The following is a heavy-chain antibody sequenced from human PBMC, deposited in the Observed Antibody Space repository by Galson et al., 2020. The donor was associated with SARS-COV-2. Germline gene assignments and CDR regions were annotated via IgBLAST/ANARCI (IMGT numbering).Heavy chain of an antibody. V-gene: IGHV3-7*01. J-gene: IGHJ4*02. CDR2: IKQDGSEK. CDR3: ARLPYSSYSGTVGYFDC. CDR1: GFTFSSYW. D-gene: IGHD6-6*01. Sequence: GGSLRLSCVASGFTFSSYWMRWVRQAPGKGLEWVANIKQDGSEKYYVDSVKGRFTISRDNAKNSLYLQMNGLRADDTAVYYCARLPYSSYSGTVGYFDCWGQGTLVTVSS.